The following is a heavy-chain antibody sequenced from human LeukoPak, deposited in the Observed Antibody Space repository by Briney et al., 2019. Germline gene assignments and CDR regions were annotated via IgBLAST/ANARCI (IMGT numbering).Heavy chain of an antibody. CDR3: AGAGYDTATGYLGVFRV. CDR2: IYYSGST. Sequence: PSETLSLTCTVSGGSISGYYWSWIRQPPGKGLEFIGYIYYSGSTNYNPSLKSRVTISVDTSKNQFSLKLSSVTAADTAVYYCAGAGYDTATGYLGVFRVWGQGTMVTVSS. J-gene: IGHJ3*01. D-gene: IGHD3-9*01. CDR1: GGSISGYY. V-gene: IGHV4-59*01.